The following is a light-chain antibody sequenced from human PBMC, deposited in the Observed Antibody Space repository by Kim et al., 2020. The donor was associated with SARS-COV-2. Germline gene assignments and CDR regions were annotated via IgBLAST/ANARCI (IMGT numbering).Light chain of an antibody. Sequence: ALTQPASVSGSPGQSITISCTGTSSDVGGYNYVSWYQQHPGKAPKLMIYDVSKRPSGVSNRFSGSKSGNTASLTNSGLQAEDEADYYCSSYTSSSTWLFGGGTQLTVL. V-gene: IGLV2-14*01. CDR3: SSYTSSSTWL. CDR1: SSDVGGYNY. J-gene: IGLJ3*02. CDR2: DVS.